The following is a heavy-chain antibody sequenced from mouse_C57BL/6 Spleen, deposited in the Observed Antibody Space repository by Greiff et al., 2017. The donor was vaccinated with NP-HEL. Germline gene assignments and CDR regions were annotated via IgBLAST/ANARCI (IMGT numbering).Heavy chain of an antibody. V-gene: IGHV1-26*01. CDR2: INPNNGGT. CDR1: GYTFTDYY. J-gene: IGHJ4*01. Sequence: VQLQQSGPELVKPGASVKISCKASGYTFTDYYMNWVKQSHGKSLEWIGDINPNNGGTSYNQKFKGKATLTVDKSSSTAYMELRSLTSEDSAVYYCARGDTPMDYWGQGTSVTVSS. CDR3: ARGDTPMDY.